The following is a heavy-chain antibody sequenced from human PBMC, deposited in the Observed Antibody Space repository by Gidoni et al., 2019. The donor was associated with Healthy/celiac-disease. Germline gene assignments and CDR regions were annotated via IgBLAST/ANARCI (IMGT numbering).Heavy chain of an antibody. V-gene: IGHV3-23*04. Sequence: EVQLVESGGGLVQPGGSLRLSCAASGFTFSSYAMSWVRQAPGKGLEWVSAISGSGGSTYYADSVKGRFTISRDNSKNTLYLQMNSLRAEDTAVYYCAKGDSSSLAYYYGMDVWGQGTTVTVSS. J-gene: IGHJ6*02. CDR3: AKGDSSSLAYYYGMDV. D-gene: IGHD6-6*01. CDR1: GFTFSSYA. CDR2: ISGSGGST.